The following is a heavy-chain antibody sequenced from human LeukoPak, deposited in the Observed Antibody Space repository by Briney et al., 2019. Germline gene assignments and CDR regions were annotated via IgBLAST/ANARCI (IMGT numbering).Heavy chain of an antibody. CDR3: ARARGGSGSYYELNFAY. D-gene: IGHD3-10*01. CDR2: INHSGST. CDR1: GGSFSGYY. J-gene: IGHJ4*02. Sequence: PSETLSLTCAVYGGSFSGYYWSWIRQPPGKGLEWIGEINHSGSTNYNPSLKSRVTISVDTSKNQFSLKLSSVTAADTAVYYCARARGGSGSYYELNFAYWGQGTLVTVSS. V-gene: IGHV4-34*01.